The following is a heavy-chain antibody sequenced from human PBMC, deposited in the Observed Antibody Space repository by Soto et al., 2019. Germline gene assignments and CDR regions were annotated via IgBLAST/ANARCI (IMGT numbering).Heavy chain of an antibody. V-gene: IGHV1-2*02. Sequence: GASVEVSCKASGYTFTGYYMHWVRQAPGQGLEWMGWINPNSGGTNYAQKFQGRVTMTRDTPISTAYMELSRLRSDDTAVYYCARERDSSGWQGYYYGMDVWGQGTTVTVSS. CDR3: ARERDSSGWQGYYYGMDV. J-gene: IGHJ6*02. D-gene: IGHD6-19*01. CDR2: INPNSGGT. CDR1: GYTFTGYY.